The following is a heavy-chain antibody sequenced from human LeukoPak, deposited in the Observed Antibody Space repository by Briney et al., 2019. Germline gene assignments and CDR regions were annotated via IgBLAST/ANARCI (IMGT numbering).Heavy chain of an antibody. CDR2: MRGKRYGGTT. V-gene: IGHV3-49*04. J-gene: IGHJ4*02. D-gene: IGHD1-26*01. CDR1: GSRLGVFA. Sequence: GGSLRLSCTAYGSRLGVFAMNWVRQAPKEGLGWVGLMRGKRYGGTTEYAAPVKGRFTTSRDDSKSIAYLQMDSLRPGDTAVYDCTRYRGSPDYWGQGTLVTVSS. CDR3: TRYRGSPDY.